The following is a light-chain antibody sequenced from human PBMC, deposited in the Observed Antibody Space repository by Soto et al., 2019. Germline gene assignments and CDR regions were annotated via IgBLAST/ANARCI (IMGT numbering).Light chain of an antibody. CDR3: AAWDDSLSGRGV. J-gene: IGLJ1*01. V-gene: IGLV1-47*02. CDR1: SSNIGSNY. CDR2: SNN. Sequence: QSVLTQPTSASGTPGQRVTISCSGSSSNIGSNYVYWYQQLPGTAPKLLIYSNNQRPSGVPDRFSGSKSGTSASLAISGLRSEDEADYYCAAWDDSLSGRGVFGTGTKLTVL.